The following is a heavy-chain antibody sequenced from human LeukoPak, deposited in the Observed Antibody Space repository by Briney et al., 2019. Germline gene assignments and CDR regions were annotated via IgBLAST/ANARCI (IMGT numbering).Heavy chain of an antibody. CDR2: IWYDGSNK. V-gene: IGHV3-33*01. CDR1: GFTFSSYG. J-gene: IGHJ6*02. D-gene: IGHD3-10*01. CDR3: ARARRFWGSRHELLWFGELLSEYYYYYYGMDV. Sequence: GGSLRLSCAASGFTFSSYGMHWVRQAPGKGLEWVAVIWYDGSNKYYADSVKGRFTISRDNSKNTLYLQMNSLRAEDTAVYYCARARRFWGSRHELLWFGELLSEYYYYYYGMDVWGQGTTVTVSS.